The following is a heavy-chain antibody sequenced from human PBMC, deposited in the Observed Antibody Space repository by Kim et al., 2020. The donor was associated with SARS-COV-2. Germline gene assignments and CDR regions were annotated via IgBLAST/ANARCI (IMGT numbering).Heavy chain of an antibody. CDR3: AKDCSGSYTGLFDY. Sequence: GGSLRLSCAASGFTFSSYGMHWVRQAPGKGLEWVAVISYDGSNKYYADSVKGRFTISRDNSKNTLYLQMNSLRAEDTAVYYCAKDCSGSYTGLFDYWGQG. J-gene: IGHJ4*02. V-gene: IGHV3-30*18. CDR2: ISYDGSNK. CDR1: GFTFSSYG. D-gene: IGHD1-26*01.